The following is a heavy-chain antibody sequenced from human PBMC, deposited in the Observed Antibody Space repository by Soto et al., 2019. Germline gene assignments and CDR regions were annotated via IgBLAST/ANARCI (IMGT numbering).Heavy chain of an antibody. Sequence: ASVKVSCKASGYTFTSYGISWVRQAPGQGLEWMGWISAYNGKTNYAEKFQGRITMTRDTSTSTDYMELSSLRSDDTAIYYCARDNSWDYGSGLMAWWFDPWGQGTLVTVSS. CDR3: ARDNSWDYGSGLMAWWFDP. J-gene: IGHJ5*02. CDR1: GYTFTSYG. CDR2: ISAYNGKT. D-gene: IGHD3-10*01. V-gene: IGHV1-18*01.